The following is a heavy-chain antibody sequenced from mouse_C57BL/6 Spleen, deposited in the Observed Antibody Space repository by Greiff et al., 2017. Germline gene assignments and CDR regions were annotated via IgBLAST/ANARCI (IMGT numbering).Heavy chain of an antibody. CDR3: ARGSGYYAMDY. CDR2: ISYSGSP. D-gene: IGHD4-1*01. Sequence: ESGPGMVKPSQSLSLTCTVTGYSITSGYDWHWIRHFPGNKLEWMGYISYSGSPNYNPSLKSRISITHDTSKNHFFLKLNSVTTEDTATYYCARGSGYYAMDYWGQGTSVTVSS. V-gene: IGHV3-1*01. CDR1: GYSITSGYD. J-gene: IGHJ4*01.